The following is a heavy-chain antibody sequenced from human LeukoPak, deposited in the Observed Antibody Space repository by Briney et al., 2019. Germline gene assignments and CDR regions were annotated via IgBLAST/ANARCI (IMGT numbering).Heavy chain of an antibody. Sequence: GGSLRLSCAASAFTFSTYGMNWVRQAPGKELEWVSGISGSGGSTYYADSVKGRFTISRDNSKNTLYLQMNSLRAEDTAVYYCAKDLNRGQYYDFWSGYFHSSYFDYWGQGTLVTVSS. CDR2: ISGSGGST. J-gene: IGHJ4*02. CDR1: AFTFSTYG. V-gene: IGHV3-23*01. D-gene: IGHD3-3*01. CDR3: AKDLNRGQYYDFWSGYFHSSYFDY.